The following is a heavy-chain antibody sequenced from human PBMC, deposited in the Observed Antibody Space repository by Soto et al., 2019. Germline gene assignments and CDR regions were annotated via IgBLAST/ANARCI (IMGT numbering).Heavy chain of an antibody. D-gene: IGHD3-16*01. J-gene: IGHJ4*02. Sequence: PSQTLSLTCAISGDSVSSNSVGWNWIRQSPSRGLEWLGRTYYRSKWYNDSAISVKSRITINPDTSKNQLSLQLNSVTPEDTAVYFRARSANDASFDYWGQGTLVTVSS. V-gene: IGHV6-1*01. CDR2: TYYRSKWYN. CDR3: ARSANDASFDY. CDR1: GDSVSSNSVG.